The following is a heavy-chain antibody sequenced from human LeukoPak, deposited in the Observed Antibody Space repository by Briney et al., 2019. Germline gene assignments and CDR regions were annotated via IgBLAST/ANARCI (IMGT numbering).Heavy chain of an antibody. D-gene: IGHD3-22*01. CDR3: ASSGYYDSSVRDY. J-gene: IGHJ4*02. CDR1: GGSISSYY. Sequence: SVTLSLTCTVSGGSISSYYWSWIRQPAGKGLEWIGRIYTSGSTNYNPSLKSRVTISVDKSKNQFSLKLSSVTAADTAVYYCASSGYYDSSVRDYWGQGTLVTVSS. V-gene: IGHV4-4*07. CDR2: IYTSGST.